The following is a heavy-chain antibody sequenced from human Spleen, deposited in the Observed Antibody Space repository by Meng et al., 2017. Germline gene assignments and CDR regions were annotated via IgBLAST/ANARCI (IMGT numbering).Heavy chain of an antibody. CDR3: ARGPTTMAHDFDY. CDR1: GGSFSDYY. D-gene: IGHD4-11*01. J-gene: IGHJ4*02. V-gene: IGHV4-34*01. Sequence: QVPLQQGGAGPFKPSETLSLTCVVSGGSFSDYYWSWICQPPGKGLEWIGEINHSGSTHYNPSLESRATISVDTSQNNLSLKLSSVTAADSAVYYCARGPTTMAHDFDYWGQGTLVTVSS. CDR2: INHSGST.